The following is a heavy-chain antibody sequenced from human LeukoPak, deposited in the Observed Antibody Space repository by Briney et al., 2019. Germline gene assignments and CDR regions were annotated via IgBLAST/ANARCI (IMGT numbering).Heavy chain of an antibody. D-gene: IGHD3-10*01. V-gene: IGHV3-23*01. CDR1: GFTFSSYG. CDR2: ISGSGGST. J-gene: IGHJ5*02. CDR3: AKEFARGADKRRFDP. Sequence: GGTLRLSCAASGFTFSSYGMSWVRQAPGKGLEWVSAISGSGGSTYYADSVKGRFTISRDNSKNTLYLQMNSLRAEDTAVYYCAKEFARGADKRRFDPWGQGTLVTVSS.